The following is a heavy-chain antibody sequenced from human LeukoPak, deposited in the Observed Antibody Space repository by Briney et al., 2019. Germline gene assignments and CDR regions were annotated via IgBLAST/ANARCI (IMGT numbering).Heavy chain of an antibody. CDR2: MNPNSGNT. Sequence: GASVKVSCKASVYTFTSYDINWVRQATGQGLEWMGWMNPNSGNTGYAQKFQGRVTMTRNTSISTAYMELSSLRSDDTAVYYCSIYGDYSRGFDYWGQGTLVTVSS. CDR1: VYTFTSYD. D-gene: IGHD4-17*01. CDR3: SIYGDYSRGFDY. J-gene: IGHJ4*02. V-gene: IGHV1-8*01.